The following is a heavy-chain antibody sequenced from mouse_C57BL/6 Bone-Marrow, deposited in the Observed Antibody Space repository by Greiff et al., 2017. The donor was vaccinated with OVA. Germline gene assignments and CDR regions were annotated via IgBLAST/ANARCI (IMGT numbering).Heavy chain of an antibody. CDR3: ARFDIKLRGY. Sequence: QVQLKQSGAELARPGASVKMSCKASGYTFTSYTMHWVKQRPGQGLEWIGYINPSSGYTKYNQKFKDKATLTADKSSSTAYMQLSSLTSEDSAVYYCARFDIKLRGYWGQGTTLTVSS. CDR2: INPSSGYT. J-gene: IGHJ2*01. V-gene: IGHV1-4*01. D-gene: IGHD1-1*01. CDR1: GYTFTSYT.